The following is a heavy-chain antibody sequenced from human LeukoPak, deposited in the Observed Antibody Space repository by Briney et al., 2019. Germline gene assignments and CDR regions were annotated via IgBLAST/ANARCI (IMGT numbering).Heavy chain of an antibody. CDR1: GNIFASYL. J-gene: IGHJ3*01. Sequence: GSSLKISRKCSGNIFASYLNGGGPHIPGKVLWRVGINHNGDSATRYRPSCGGLVTISAEKSISTAYLQWSSLKASDTGMYHCARQPIGGYYDSSGYPSDAFDVWGQGTMVTVSS. CDR3: ARQPIGGYYDSSGYPSDAFDV. V-gene: IGHV5-51*01. CDR2: NHNGDSAT. D-gene: IGHD3-22*01.